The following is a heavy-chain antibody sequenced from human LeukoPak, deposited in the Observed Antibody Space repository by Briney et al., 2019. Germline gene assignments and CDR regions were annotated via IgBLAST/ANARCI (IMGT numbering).Heavy chain of an antibody. CDR2: IAYDGSRA. CDR3: TRYNNDHFDY. Sequence: GRSLRLSCAGSGFTFGGYGMHWFRQTPGKGLEWVAVIAYDGSRAFYADSVKGRFSISRDNSKNTMSVQMDDLRAEDTAVYYCTRYNNDHFDYWGQGTLVTVSS. CDR1: GFTFGGYG. V-gene: IGHV3-33*01. D-gene: IGHD1-14*01. J-gene: IGHJ4*02.